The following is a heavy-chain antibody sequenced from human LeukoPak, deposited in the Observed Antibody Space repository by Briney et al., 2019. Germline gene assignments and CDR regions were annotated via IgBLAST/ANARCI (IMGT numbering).Heavy chain of an antibody. J-gene: IGHJ3*02. CDR3: ARDLSRVQNIVVVPAAHAFDI. CDR1: GFTLRSYV. V-gene: IGHV3-23*01. Sequence: QTGGSLRLSCVASGFTLRSYVMNWVRQTPGKGLEWVSSISGSGDSTFYADSVKGRFTISRDNSKNTLYLQMNSLRAEDTAVYYCARDLSRVQNIVVVPAAHAFDIWGLGTMVTVSS. CDR2: ISGSGDST. D-gene: IGHD2-2*01.